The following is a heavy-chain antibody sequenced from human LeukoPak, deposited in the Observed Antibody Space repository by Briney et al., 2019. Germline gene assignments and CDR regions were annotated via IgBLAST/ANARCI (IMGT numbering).Heavy chain of an antibody. Sequence: ASVKVSCKASGYTFTSCDINWVRQATGQGLEWMGWMNPNSGNTGYAQKFQGRVTMTRNTSISTAYMELSSLRSEDTAVYYCARVIYGDYSLSLWGQGTMVTVSS. V-gene: IGHV1-8*01. J-gene: IGHJ3*01. D-gene: IGHD4-17*01. CDR2: MNPNSGNT. CDR1: GYTFTSCD. CDR3: ARVIYGDYSLSL.